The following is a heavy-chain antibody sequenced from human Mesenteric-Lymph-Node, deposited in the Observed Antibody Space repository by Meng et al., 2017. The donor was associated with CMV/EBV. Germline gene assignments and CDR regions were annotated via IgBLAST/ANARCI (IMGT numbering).Heavy chain of an antibody. CDR2: ISHSGST. D-gene: IGHD3-10*01. V-gene: IGHV4-4*02. J-gene: IGHJ4*02. CDR1: GGSITSNNW. CDR3: ARGRNYYGSGIDY. Sequence: AVSGGSITSNNWWRGVRQPPGKGLEWIGEISHSGSTNDNPSLKRRVTISVDRSKNQFSLNLSSVTAADTAVYYCARGRNYYGSGIDYWGQGTLVTVSS.